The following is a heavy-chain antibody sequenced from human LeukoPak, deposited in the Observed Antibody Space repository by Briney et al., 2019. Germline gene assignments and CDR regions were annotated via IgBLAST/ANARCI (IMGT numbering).Heavy chain of an antibody. D-gene: IGHD5-18*01. CDR3: AFEGYNYGYD. J-gene: IGHJ4*02. Sequence: ASVKVSCKASGGTFSSYAINWVRQAPGQGLEWMGGIIPIFGTSNYAHKFQGRVTITADESTSTVYMELSSLRSDDTAIYYCAFEGYNYGYDWGQGTLVTVSS. CDR2: IIPIFGTS. V-gene: IGHV1-69*13. CDR1: GGTFSSYA.